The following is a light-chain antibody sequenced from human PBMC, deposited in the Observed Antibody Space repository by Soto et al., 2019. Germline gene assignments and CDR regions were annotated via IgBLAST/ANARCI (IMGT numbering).Light chain of an antibody. CDR3: SSYTSSSTLV. CDR1: SNDVGAYIY. Sequence: QSVLTQPASVSGSPGQSITISCTGTSNDVGAYIYVSWYQQHPGKAPKLIIYEVSHRPSGVSNRFSGSKSGNTASLTISGLQVEDEADYYCSSYTSSSTLVFGGGTQLTVL. CDR2: EVS. V-gene: IGLV2-14*01. J-gene: IGLJ2*01.